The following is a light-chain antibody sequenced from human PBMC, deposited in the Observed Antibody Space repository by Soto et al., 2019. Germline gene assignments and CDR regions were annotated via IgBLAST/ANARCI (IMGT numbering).Light chain of an antibody. V-gene: IGKV1-39*01. Sequence: DIQMPQSPSSLSASMGDRVSITCRASQSIGTDLNWYQQKPGKAPKLLIYGASTLQGGVPSRFSGSVSGTEFTLTISSLQPGDLAPAFCQQTYSTPWTFGQGTKVDI. CDR3: QQTYSTPWT. J-gene: IGKJ1*01. CDR1: QSIGTD. CDR2: GAS.